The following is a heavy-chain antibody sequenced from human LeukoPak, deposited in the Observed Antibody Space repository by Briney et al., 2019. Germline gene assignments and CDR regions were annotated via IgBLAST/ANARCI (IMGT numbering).Heavy chain of an antibody. V-gene: IGHV2-5*02. Sequence: VSGPTLVNPTQTLTLTCSFSGFSLSTSGVGVGWIRQPPGKALEWLAFIFWDDDKRYSPSLKSRLTITKDTSKNQVVLTMTNLDPVDTATYYCARRPHYSGSGSYSFQHWGQGTLVTVSS. CDR3: ARRPHYSGSGSYSFQH. CDR2: IFWDDDK. J-gene: IGHJ1*01. D-gene: IGHD3-10*01. CDR1: GFSLSTSGVG.